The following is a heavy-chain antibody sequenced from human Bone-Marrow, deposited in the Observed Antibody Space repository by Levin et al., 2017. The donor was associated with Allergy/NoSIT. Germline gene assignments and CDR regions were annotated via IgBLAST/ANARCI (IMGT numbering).Heavy chain of an antibody. CDR1: GFTFSRFW. J-gene: IGHJ4*02. CDR2: IKHDASEK. CDR3: ARDETIAVRLQGGFDY. Sequence: PGGSLRLSCAASGFTFSRFWMSWVRQAPGRGLEWVASIKHDASEKHYLDSVEGRFTISRDNAKNSMFLQMNTLRVEDAAVYYCARDETIAVRLQGGFDYWGQGALVSVSS. D-gene: IGHD6-6*01. V-gene: IGHV3-7*01.